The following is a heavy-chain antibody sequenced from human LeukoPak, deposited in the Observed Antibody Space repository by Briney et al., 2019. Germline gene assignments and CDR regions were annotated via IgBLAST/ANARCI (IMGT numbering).Heavy chain of an antibody. V-gene: IGHV4-59*01. D-gene: IGHD4-23*01. CDR2: IYYSGST. J-gene: IGHJ5*02. CDR3: ARGPYGGILGFDP. Sequence: SETLSLTCTVSGGSISSYYWSWIRQPPGKGLEWIGYIYYSGSTSYNPSLKSRVTISVDTSKNQFSLKLSSVTAADTAVYYCARGPYGGILGFDPWGQGTLVTVSS. CDR1: GGSISSYY.